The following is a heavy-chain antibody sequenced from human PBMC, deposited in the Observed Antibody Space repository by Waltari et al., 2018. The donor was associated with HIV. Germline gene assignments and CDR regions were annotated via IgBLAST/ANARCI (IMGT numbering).Heavy chain of an antibody. V-gene: IGHV3-7*01. CDR3: ATSYDSSGCD. CDR2: IKEDGSAK. J-gene: IGHJ4*02. Sequence: EVQLVASGGGLVQPGGSLRVSCAGSGSRFSRDWTSGVRQAPGKGLEWVANIKEDGSAKYYVNSVKGRFTISRDNAKNSLYLQMNSLRAEDTAVYYCATSYDSSGCDWGQGTLVTVSS. CDR1: GSRFSRDW. D-gene: IGHD3-22*01.